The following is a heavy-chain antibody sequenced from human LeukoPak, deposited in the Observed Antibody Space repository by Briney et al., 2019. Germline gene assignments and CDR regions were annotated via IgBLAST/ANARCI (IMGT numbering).Heavy chain of an antibody. V-gene: IGHV5-51*01. CDR1: GYTFTNYW. Sequence: GESLKISCKGSGYTFTNYWIGWVRQMPGKGLEWMGIIYPGDSDTRYSPSFQGQVTISADKSISTAYLQWSSLKASDTAMYYCARHTLYSGSPFDYWGQGTLVTVSS. CDR3: ARHTLYSGSPFDY. CDR2: IYPGDSDT. D-gene: IGHD1-26*01. J-gene: IGHJ4*02.